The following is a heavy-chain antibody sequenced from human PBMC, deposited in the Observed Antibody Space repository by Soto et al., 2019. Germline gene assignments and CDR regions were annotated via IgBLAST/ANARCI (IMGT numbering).Heavy chain of an antibody. V-gene: IGHV4-30-4*01. CDR1: GGSISSGDYY. Sequence: QVQLQESGPGLVKPSQTLSLTCTVSGGSISSGDYYWSWIRQPPGKGLEWIGSIYYSGSTYYNTSLKSRVTISVDTSKNQYSLKLNSVTAADTAVYYCASRHSSPYFDYWGQGTLVTVSS. D-gene: IGHD6-13*01. CDR2: IYYSGST. J-gene: IGHJ4*02. CDR3: ASRHSSPYFDY.